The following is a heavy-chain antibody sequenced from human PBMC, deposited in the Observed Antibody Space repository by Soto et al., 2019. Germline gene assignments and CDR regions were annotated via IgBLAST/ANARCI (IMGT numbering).Heavy chain of an antibody. CDR3: ARASQLDS. D-gene: IGHD6-13*01. CDR1: GYIFTRYD. V-gene: IGHV1-8*01. Sequence: GASVKVSCKASGYIFTRYDINWVRQATGQGLEWMGWINPHSGNTGYAQNFQGRVTMTRDTSISTAYMELSSLRSEDTAVYYCARASQLDSWGQGTPVTVSS. J-gene: IGHJ4*02. CDR2: INPHSGNT.